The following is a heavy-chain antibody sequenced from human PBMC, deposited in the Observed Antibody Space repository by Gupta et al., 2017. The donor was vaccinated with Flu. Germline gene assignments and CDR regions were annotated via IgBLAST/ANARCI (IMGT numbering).Heavy chain of an antibody. D-gene: IGHD1-26*01. J-gene: IGHJ4*02. Sequence: EVQLVESGGGLVQPGVSLRLSCAASGFNFWSYEMSWVRQAPGRGLEWVSFISSRESTYYTEPVRGRFTSSRDNANNAQYLQRSSLRDEDTAVDYCARGHWENWGQGTLVTVSS. CDR1: GFNFWSYE. V-gene: IGHV3-48*03. CDR3: ARGHWEN. CDR2: ISSREST.